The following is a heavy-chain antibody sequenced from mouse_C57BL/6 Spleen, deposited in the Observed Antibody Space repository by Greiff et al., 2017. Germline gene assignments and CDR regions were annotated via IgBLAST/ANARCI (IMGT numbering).Heavy chain of an antibody. J-gene: IGHJ3*01. CDR1: GFTFSDYG. V-gene: IGHV5-17*01. CDR3: ARPGMISIYDGYPFAY. Sequence: EVQLVESGGGLVKPGGSLKLSCAASGFTFSDYGMHWVRQAPEKGLEWVAYISSGSSTIYYADTVKGRFTISRDNAKNTLFLQMTSLRSEDTAMYYCARPGMISIYDGYPFAYWGQGTLVTVSA. CDR2: ISSGSSTI. D-gene: IGHD2-3*01.